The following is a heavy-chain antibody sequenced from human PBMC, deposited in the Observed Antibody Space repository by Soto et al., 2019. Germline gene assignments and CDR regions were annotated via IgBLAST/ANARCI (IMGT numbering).Heavy chain of an antibody. Sequence: QVQLVQSGAEVKKPGSSVKVSCKASVGTFSSYAISWVRQAPGQGLEWMGGIIPIFGTANYAQKFQGRVTITADESTSTAYMELSSLRSDDTAVYYCARGSGSGDPYGDAFDIWGQGTMVTVSS. CDR1: VGTFSSYA. J-gene: IGHJ3*02. CDR2: IIPIFGTA. D-gene: IGHD3-10*01. V-gene: IGHV1-69*12. CDR3: ARGSGSGDPYGDAFDI.